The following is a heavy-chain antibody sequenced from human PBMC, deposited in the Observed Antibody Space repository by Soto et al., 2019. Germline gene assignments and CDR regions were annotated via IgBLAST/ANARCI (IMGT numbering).Heavy chain of an antibody. CDR2: IRSKTDGGTP. V-gene: IGHV3-15*07. Sequence: VQLVESGGGLVQPGESLRLSCAASGFTFTNAWMNWVRQAPGKGLEWVGRIRSKTDGGTPDYAAPVKGRFTISRDYSKNTLYVQMNSLKTEDTAIYYCTTEKRYWGQGTLVTVSS. CDR3: TTEKRY. J-gene: IGHJ4*02. CDR1: GFTFTNAW.